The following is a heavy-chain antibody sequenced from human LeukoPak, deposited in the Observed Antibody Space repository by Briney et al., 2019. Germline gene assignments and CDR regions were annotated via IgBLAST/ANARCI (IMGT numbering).Heavy chain of an antibody. CDR2: ISAYNGNT. CDR3: AREDSSGYYHDAFDI. V-gene: IGHV1-18*01. CDR1: GYTFTSYG. J-gene: IGHJ3*02. D-gene: IGHD3-22*01. Sequence: VSVKVSCKASGYTFTSYGISWVRQAPGQGLEWMGWISAYNGNTNYAQKLQGRVTMTTDTSTSTAYMELRSLRSDDTAVYYCAREDSSGYYHDAFDIWGQGTMVTVSS.